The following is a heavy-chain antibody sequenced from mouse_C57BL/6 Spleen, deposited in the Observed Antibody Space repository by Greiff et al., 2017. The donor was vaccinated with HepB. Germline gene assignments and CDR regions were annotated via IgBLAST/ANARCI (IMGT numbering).Heavy chain of an antibody. Sequence: VQLKESGPGLVKPSQSLSLTCSVTGYSITSGYYWNWIRQFPGNKLEWMGYISYDGSNNYNPSLKNRISITRDTSKNQFFLKLNSVTTEDTATYYCARDKLNYSNGLAYWGQGTLVTVAA. CDR2: ISYDGSN. V-gene: IGHV3-6*01. CDR1: GYSITSGYY. CDR3: ARDKLNYSNGLAY. J-gene: IGHJ3*01. D-gene: IGHD2-5*01.